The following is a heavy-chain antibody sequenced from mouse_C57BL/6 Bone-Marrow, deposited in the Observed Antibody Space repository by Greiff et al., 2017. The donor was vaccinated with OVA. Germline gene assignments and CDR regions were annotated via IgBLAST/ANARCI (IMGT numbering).Heavy chain of an antibody. V-gene: IGHV1-55*01. CDR1: GYTFTSYW. J-gene: IGHJ3*01. Sequence: QVQLQQPGAELVKPGASVKMSCKASGYTFTSYWITWVKQRPGQGLEWIGDLYPGSGSTNYNEKFKSKATLTVDTSSSTAYMQLSSLTSEDSAVYYCARDAYYSNYVTVAWFAYWGQGTLVTVSA. CDR2: LYPGSGST. CDR3: ARDAYYSNYVTVAWFAY. D-gene: IGHD2-5*01.